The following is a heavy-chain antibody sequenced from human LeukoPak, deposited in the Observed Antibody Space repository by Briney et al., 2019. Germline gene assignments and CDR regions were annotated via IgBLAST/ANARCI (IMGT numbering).Heavy chain of an antibody. CDR1: GGSISSYY. CDR2: IYYSGSS. CDR3: TRGLYYHDSSGYAFDV. Sequence: SESLSLTCTVSGGSISSYYWKWIRQPPEKGLEWIGYIYYSGSSNYNPSLKSRVTISVDTSNNQFSLKLSSVTAADTAVYYCTRGLYYHDSSGYAFDVWGQGTMVTVSS. J-gene: IGHJ3*01. V-gene: IGHV4-59*01. D-gene: IGHD3-22*01.